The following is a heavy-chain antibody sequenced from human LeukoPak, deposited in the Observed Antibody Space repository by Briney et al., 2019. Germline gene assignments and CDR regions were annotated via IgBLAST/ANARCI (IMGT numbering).Heavy chain of an antibody. CDR1: GGTFSSYA. V-gene: IGHV1-69*05. D-gene: IGHD5-18*01. J-gene: IGHJ6*03. CDR2: IIPIFGTA. CDR3: ARDGDTAMVTGYYYMDV. Sequence: SVKVSCKASGGTFSSYAIGWVRQAPGQGLEWMGGIIPIFGTANYAQKFQGRVTITTDESTSTAYMELSSLRSEDTAVYYCARDGDTAMVTGYYYMDVWGKGTTVTVSS.